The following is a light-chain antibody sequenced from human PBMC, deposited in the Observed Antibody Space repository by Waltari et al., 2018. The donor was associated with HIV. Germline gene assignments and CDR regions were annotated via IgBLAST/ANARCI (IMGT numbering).Light chain of an antibody. J-gene: IGLJ2*01. CDR3: CSCAGSSTVV. V-gene: IGLV2-23*02. Sequence: QSALTQPASVSGSPGQSITISCTGTSSDVGDYNYVSWYQQHPGTAPKLMIYDVNKRPSGVANRFSGSKSGNTASLTISGLQAEDEADYYCCSCAGSSTVVFGGGTKLTVL. CDR2: DVN. CDR1: SSDVGDYNY.